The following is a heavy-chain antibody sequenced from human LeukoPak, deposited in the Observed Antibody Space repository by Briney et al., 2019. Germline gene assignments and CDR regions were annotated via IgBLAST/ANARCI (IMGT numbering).Heavy chain of an antibody. Sequence: SETLSLTCGVYGGSFSGYYWSWIRQPPGKGLEWVGEINHSGSTNYNPSLKSRVTISVDTSKNQFSLKLSSVTAADTAVYYCARHGNYYDSSGYSTTRELFDPWGQGTLVTVSS. V-gene: IGHV4-34*01. D-gene: IGHD3-22*01. CDR1: GGSFSGYY. J-gene: IGHJ5*02. CDR2: INHSGST. CDR3: ARHGNYYDSSGYSTTRELFDP.